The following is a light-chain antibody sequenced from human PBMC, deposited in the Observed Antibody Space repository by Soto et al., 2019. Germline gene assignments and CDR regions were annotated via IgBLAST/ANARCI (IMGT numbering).Light chain of an antibody. CDR2: DAS. Sequence: ETVMTQSPVTLSVSPGDTATLSCRASQRVSSHLAWYQQRPGQAPRLLIYDASNRATGIPDRFSGSGSGTDFTLTISRLEPEDFAVYYCQQYGSSLTWTFGQGTKVDI. CDR1: QRVSSH. CDR3: QQYGSSLTWT. J-gene: IGKJ1*01. V-gene: IGKV3-20*01.